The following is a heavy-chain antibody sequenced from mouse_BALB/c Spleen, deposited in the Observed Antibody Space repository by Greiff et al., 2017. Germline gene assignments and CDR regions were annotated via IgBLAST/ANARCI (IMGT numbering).Heavy chain of an antibody. Sequence: QVQLKESAAELARPGASVKMSCKASGYTFTSYTMHWVKQRPGQGLEWIGYINPSSGYTEYNQKFKDKTTLTADKSSSTAYMQLSSLTSEDSAVYYCANGNYFDDWGQGTTLTVSS. V-gene: IGHV1-4*02. D-gene: IGHD2-1*01. CDR2: INPSSGYT. CDR3: ANGNYFDD. J-gene: IGHJ2*01. CDR1: GYTFTSYT.